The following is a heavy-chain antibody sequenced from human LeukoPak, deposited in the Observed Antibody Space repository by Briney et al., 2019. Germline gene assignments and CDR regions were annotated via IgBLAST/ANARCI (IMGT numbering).Heavy chain of an antibody. D-gene: IGHD2-8*01. CDR2: IYTSGNT. J-gene: IGHJ4*02. CDR3: ARDVGYCTYGVCYGGIDY. Sequence: SETLSLTCTVSGGSINSYYWSWIRQPAGKGLEWIGRIYTSGNTNYNPSLKSRVTMSVDTSKNQFSLKLSSVTAADTAVYYCARDVGYCTYGVCYGGIDYWGQGTLVTVSS. CDR1: GGSINSYY. V-gene: IGHV4-4*07.